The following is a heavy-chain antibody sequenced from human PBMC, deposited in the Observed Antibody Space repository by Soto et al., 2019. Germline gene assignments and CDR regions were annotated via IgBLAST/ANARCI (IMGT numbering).Heavy chain of an antibody. J-gene: IGHJ4*02. Sequence: QLQLQESGPGLVKPSETLSLTCTVSGGSISSSSYYWGWIRQPPGKGLEWIGSIYYSGSTYYNPSLKSRVTISVDTSKNQFSLKLSSVTAADTAVYYCARLDDYYGSGSRRYYFDFWGQGTLVTVSS. CDR1: GGSISSSSYY. V-gene: IGHV4-39*01. CDR2: IYYSGST. CDR3: ARLDDYYGSGSRRYYFDF. D-gene: IGHD3-10*01.